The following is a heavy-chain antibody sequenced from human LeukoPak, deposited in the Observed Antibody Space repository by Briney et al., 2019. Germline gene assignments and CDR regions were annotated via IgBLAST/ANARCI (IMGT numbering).Heavy chain of an antibody. Sequence: KPSETLSLTCTVSGGSISSYYWSWIRQPPGKGLEWIGYIYYIGSTNYNPSLKSRVTISVDTSKNQFSLKLSSVTAADTAVYYCAREKRGEQWLDPGGYYFDYWGQGTLVTVSS. D-gene: IGHD6-19*01. V-gene: IGHV4-59*01. CDR3: AREKRGEQWLDPGGYYFDY. CDR2: IYYIGST. J-gene: IGHJ4*02. CDR1: GGSISSYY.